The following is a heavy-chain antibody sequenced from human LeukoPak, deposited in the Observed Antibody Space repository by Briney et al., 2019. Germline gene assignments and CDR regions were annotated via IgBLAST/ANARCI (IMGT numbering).Heavy chain of an antibody. CDR3: ARDYAYSNYYYGYFYGMDV. J-gene: IGHJ6*02. Sequence: PGGSLRLSCAASGFTFSDYGMHWVRQAPGKGLVWVSRINSDGSRLSYADSVKGRLTISRDNAKNTLYLQMNSLRAEDTAVYYCARDYAYSNYYYGYFYGMDVWGQGTTVTVSS. CDR1: GFTFSDYG. V-gene: IGHV3-74*01. D-gene: IGHD4-11*01. CDR2: INSDGSRL.